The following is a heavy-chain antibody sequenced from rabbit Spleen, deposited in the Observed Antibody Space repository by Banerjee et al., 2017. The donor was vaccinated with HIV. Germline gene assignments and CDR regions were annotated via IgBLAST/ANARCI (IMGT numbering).Heavy chain of an antibody. V-gene: IGHV1S40*01. J-gene: IGHJ3*01. CDR1: GFSFNSGYD. Sequence: QSLEESGGGLVKPGASLTLTCKASGFSFNSGYDMCWVRQAPGKGLEWIACIGAGSSGSTYSATWATGRFTISKTSSTTVTLQMTSLTAADTATYFCAKNAVYGWPYNRLDLWGPGTLVTVS. CDR3: AKNAVYGWPYNRLDL. D-gene: IGHD6-1*01. CDR2: IGAGSSGST.